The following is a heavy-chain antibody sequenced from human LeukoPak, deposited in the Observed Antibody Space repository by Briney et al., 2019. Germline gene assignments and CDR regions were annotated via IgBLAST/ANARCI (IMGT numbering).Heavy chain of an antibody. CDR1: GFTFSSYG. Sequence: PGGSLRLSCAASGFTFSSYGMSWVRQAPGKGLEWVSAISGSGGSTYYADSVKGRFTISRDNSKNTLYLQMNSLRAEDTAVYYCAKDQGYFDWFAMSAFDIWGQGTMVTVSS. CDR3: AKDQGYFDWFAMSAFDI. D-gene: IGHD3-9*01. J-gene: IGHJ3*02. CDR2: ISGSGGST. V-gene: IGHV3-23*01.